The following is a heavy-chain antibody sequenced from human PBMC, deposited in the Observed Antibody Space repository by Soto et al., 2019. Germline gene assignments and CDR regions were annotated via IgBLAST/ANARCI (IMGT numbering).Heavy chain of an antibody. D-gene: IGHD3-9*01. V-gene: IGHV1-46*01. J-gene: IGHJ6*02. CDR1: GYTFTSYY. Sequence: ASVKVSCKASGYTFTSYYMHWVRQAPGQGLEWMGIINPSGGSTSYAQKFQGRVTMTRDTSTSTVYMELSSLRSEDTAVYYCARDGKYFDWLPPYYYGMDVWGQGTTVTVSS. CDR3: ARDGKYFDWLPPYYYGMDV. CDR2: INPSGGST.